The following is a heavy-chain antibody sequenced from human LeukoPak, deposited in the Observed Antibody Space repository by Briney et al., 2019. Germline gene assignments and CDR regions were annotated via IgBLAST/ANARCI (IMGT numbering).Heavy chain of an antibody. D-gene: IGHD1-14*01. CDR3: AREILGGFNPGAY. Sequence: PSETLSLTCTVSLDSTTSNFWSWVRQPPGKGLEWIGEIHRSGRPIYNPSLQSRVTIPMERSRNQFALELSSVTAADTAVYYWAREILGGFNPGAYWGQGTLVTVSS. CDR1: LDSTTSNF. J-gene: IGHJ4*02. V-gene: IGHV4-4*02. CDR2: IHRSGRP.